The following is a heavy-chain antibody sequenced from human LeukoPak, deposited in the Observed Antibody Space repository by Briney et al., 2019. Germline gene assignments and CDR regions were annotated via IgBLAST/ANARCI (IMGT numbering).Heavy chain of an antibody. D-gene: IGHD3-3*01. CDR2: INPSDGST. J-gene: IGHJ3*02. Sequence: ASVKVSCKASGDSLTKYYIHWVRQAPGQGLEWMGVINPSDGSTTYTQKFQGRVTMTTDTSTSTVYMELSSLRSEDTAVYYCARESTPITIFGVVDAAEAFDIWGQGTMVTVSS. CDR3: ARESTPITIFGVVDAAEAFDI. V-gene: IGHV1-46*01. CDR1: GDSLTKYY.